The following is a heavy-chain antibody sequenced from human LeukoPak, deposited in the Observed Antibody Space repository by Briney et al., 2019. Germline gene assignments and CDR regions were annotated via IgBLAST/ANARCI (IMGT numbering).Heavy chain of an antibody. J-gene: IGHJ4*02. CDR2: ITHNGGTQ. Sequence: HPGTSLRLSCEASGFNFGNYAIHWVRQVPGEGLEWVAIITHNGGTQYYADSVKGRFTISRDNSQSTVFLQMNSLRPEDTAVYYCARDAQSGAFSDFDYWGQGTLVTVSS. CDR3: ARDAQSGAFSDFDY. CDR1: GFNFGNYA. V-gene: IGHV3-30-3*01. D-gene: IGHD1-26*01.